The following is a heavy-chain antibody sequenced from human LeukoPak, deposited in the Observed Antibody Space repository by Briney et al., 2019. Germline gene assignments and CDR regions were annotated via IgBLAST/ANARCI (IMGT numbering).Heavy chain of an antibody. CDR1: GGSISSSSYY. D-gene: IGHD6-13*01. V-gene: IGHV4-39*07. J-gene: IGHJ4*02. Sequence: SETLSLTCTVSGGSISSSSYYWGWIRQPPGKGLGWIGSIYYSGSTYYNPSLKSRVTISVDTSKNQFSLKPSSVTAADTAVYYCARDFREAAAGTFDYWGQGTLVTVSS. CDR2: IYYSGST. CDR3: ARDFREAAAGTFDY.